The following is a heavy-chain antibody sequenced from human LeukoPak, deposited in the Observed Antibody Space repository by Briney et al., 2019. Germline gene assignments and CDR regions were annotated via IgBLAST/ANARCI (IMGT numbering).Heavy chain of an antibody. V-gene: IGHV3-53*01. Sequence: GGSLRLSCAASGFTVSSNYMSWVRQAPGKGLEWVSVIYSGGSTYYADSVKGRFTISRDNAKNSLYLQMNSLRAEDTALYYCARAVLAAAGVYYYYMDVWGKGTTVTVSS. J-gene: IGHJ6*03. CDR3: ARAVLAAAGVYYYYMDV. D-gene: IGHD6-13*01. CDR1: GFTVSSNY. CDR2: IYSGGST.